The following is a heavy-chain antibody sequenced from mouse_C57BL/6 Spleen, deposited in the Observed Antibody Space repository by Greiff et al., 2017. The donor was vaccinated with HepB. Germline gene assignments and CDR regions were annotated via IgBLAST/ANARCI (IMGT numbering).Heavy chain of an antibody. V-gene: IGHV1-82*01. CDR1: GYAFSSSW. J-gene: IGHJ4*01. CDR3: VPFLLPYAMDY. D-gene: IGHD2-1*01. Sequence: QVQLQQSGPELVKPGASVKISCKASGYAFSSSWMNWVKQRPGKGLEWIGRIYPGDGDTNYNGKFKGKATLTADKSSSTAYMQLSSLTSEDSAVYFCVPFLLPYAMDYGGQGTSVTVSS. CDR2: IYPGDGDT.